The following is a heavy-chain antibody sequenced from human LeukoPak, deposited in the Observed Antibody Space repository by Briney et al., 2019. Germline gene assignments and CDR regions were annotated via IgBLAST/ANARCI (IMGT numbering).Heavy chain of an antibody. D-gene: IGHD3-10*01. Sequence: PSETLSLTCTVSGGSIVTSDYYWGWIRLPPGKGLEYIGTIYYTGNTYYSPSLKSRLTIDIDTSKTQFSLKLNSATATDTAVYYCARRGNYSGSFDIWGQGTVVTVSS. CDR3: ARRGNYSGSFDI. CDR2: IYYTGNT. J-gene: IGHJ3*02. CDR1: GGSIVTSDYY. V-gene: IGHV4-39*01.